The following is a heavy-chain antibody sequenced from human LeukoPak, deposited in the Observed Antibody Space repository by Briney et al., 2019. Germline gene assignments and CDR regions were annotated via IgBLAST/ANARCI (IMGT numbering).Heavy chain of an antibody. CDR2: INYNGAIT. V-gene: IGHV3-20*04. CDR1: AFAFVDYS. Sequence: GGSLRLSCATSAFAFVDYSLSWVRRAPGKGLEWLCAINYNGAITDYADSVKGRFTISRDNAKNSLYLRMDSLRAEDTALYYCARDRLGPSFSVSHFDLWGQGTLVTVSS. D-gene: IGHD3-3*02. J-gene: IGHJ4*02. CDR3: ARDRLGPSFSVSHFDL.